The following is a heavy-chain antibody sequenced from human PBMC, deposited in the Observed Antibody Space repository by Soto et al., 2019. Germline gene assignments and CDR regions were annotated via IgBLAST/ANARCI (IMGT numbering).Heavy chain of an antibody. V-gene: IGHV3-9*01. CDR3: AKSLRPSSETPQYNWFDP. Sequence: GGSLRLSCAASGFTFDDYAMHWVRQAPGKGLEWVSGISWNSGSIGYADSVKGRFTISRDNAKNSLYLQMNSLRAEDTALYYLAKSLRPSSETPQYNWFDPWGQGTLVTVSS. CDR2: ISWNSGSI. CDR1: GFTFDDYA. J-gene: IGHJ5*02. D-gene: IGHD3-16*01.